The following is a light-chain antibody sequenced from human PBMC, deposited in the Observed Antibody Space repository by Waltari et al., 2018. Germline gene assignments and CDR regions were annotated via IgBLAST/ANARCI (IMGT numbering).Light chain of an antibody. V-gene: IGLV1-40*01. Sequence: QSVLTQPPSVSGAPGQRVTISCTGSSSNIGAGYDVHWYQQLPGTAPKLLIYGTSNRPSGVPDRFSGSKSGTSASLAITWLQAEDEADYYCQSYDSSLSGSVFGGGTKLTVL. J-gene: IGLJ3*02. CDR2: GTS. CDR3: QSYDSSLSGSV. CDR1: SSNIGAGYD.